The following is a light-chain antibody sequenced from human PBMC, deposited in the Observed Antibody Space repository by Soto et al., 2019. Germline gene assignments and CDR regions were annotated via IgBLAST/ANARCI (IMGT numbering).Light chain of an antibody. CDR1: SSDFGTYNV. J-gene: IGLJ1*01. CDR2: QVS. V-gene: IGLV2-23*02. CDR3: SSYTGTNAFL. Sequence: QSVLTQPASVSGSPGQSITISCTGTSSDFGTYNVVSWYQQRPGEVPKLILYQVSKRPSGVSNRFSGSKSGNTASLTISGLQAEDEAHYYCSSYTGTNAFLFGTGTKLTVL.